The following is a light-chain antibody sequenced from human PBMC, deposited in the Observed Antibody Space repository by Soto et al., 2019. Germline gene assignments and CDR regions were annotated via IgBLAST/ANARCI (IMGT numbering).Light chain of an antibody. Sequence: DIQMTQSPSTLSASVGDRVTITCRASQSISSWLAWYQQKPGKAPKLLIYKASSLESGVPSRFSGSGSGTEFTLTISSLQPDDFATYYCQHYSSYPNTFGQGTKLEIK. CDR3: QHYSSYPNT. V-gene: IGKV1-5*03. CDR1: QSISSW. CDR2: KAS. J-gene: IGKJ2*01.